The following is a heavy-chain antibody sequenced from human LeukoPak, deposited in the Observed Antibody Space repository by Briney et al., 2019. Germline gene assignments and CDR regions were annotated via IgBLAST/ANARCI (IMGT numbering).Heavy chain of an antibody. D-gene: IGHD1-1*01. CDR1: GGSFSGYY. CDR3: ARGERKPHINI. CDR2: INHSGST. J-gene: IGHJ3*02. Sequence: PSETLSLTCAVYGGSFSGYYWSWIRQPPGKGLEWIGEINHSGSTNYNPSLKSRVTISVDTSKNQFSLKLSSVTAADTAVYYCARGERKPHINIWGQGTMVTVSS. V-gene: IGHV4-34*01.